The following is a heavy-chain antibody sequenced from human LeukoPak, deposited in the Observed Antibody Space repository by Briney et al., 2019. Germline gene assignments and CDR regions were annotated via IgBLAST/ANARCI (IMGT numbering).Heavy chain of an antibody. J-gene: IGHJ4*02. CDR3: ARLEYYYVSGNYYKLFDY. Sequence: GGSLRLSCAASGFTFSSYNMNWIRQAPGKGLEWVSDISSSGSTIYFADSVKGRFTISRDNAKNSLYLQMNSLRDEDTAVYYCARLEYYYVSGNYYKLFDYWGQGTLVTVCS. V-gene: IGHV3-48*02. CDR1: GFTFSSYN. D-gene: IGHD3-10*01. CDR2: ISSSGSTI.